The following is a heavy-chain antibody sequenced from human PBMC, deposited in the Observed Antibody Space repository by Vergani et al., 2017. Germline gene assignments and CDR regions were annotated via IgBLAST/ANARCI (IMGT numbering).Heavy chain of an antibody. CDR2: IHTSGCT. Sequence: QVQLQESGPGLVKPSQTLSLTCTVSGGSINSHNYYWSWIRQPAGKGLEWIGRIHTSGCTNYNPSLKSRVTMSADTSKNQFSLNLTSVTAADTAVYFCARGSCLGGSCYKPLFYYWGQGILVTVSS. V-gene: IGHV4-61*02. CDR1: GGSINSHNYY. CDR3: ARGSCLGGSCYKPLFYY. D-gene: IGHD2-15*01. J-gene: IGHJ4*02.